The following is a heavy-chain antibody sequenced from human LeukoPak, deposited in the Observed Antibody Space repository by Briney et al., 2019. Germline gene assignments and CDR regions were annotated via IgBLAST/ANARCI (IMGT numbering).Heavy chain of an antibody. CDR1: GGSVSSGVDY. Sequence: SETLSLTCTVSGGSVSSGVDYWSWIRQPPGKGLEWIGHIYHSGSTNYNPSLKSRVTILVHTSKNQFSLKLSSVTAADTAVYYCARDGDTAMGVYYWGQGTLVTVSS. CDR3: ARDGDTAMGVYY. V-gene: IGHV4-61*08. D-gene: IGHD5-18*01. J-gene: IGHJ4*02. CDR2: IYHSGST.